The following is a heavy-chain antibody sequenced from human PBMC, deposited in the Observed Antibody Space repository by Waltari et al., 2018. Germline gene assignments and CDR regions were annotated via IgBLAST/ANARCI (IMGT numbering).Heavy chain of an antibody. Sequence: QVQLQQWGAGLLKPSETLSLTCAVYGGSFSGYYWSWIRQPPGKGLEWIGEINHSGSTTSNPSLKSRFTISVDTSKNQFSLKLSSVTAADTAVYDCVYTAMATLVDYWGQGTLVTVSS. CDR3: VYTAMATLVDY. V-gene: IGHV4-34*01. CDR1: GGSFSGYY. J-gene: IGHJ4*02. D-gene: IGHD5-18*01. CDR2: INHSGST.